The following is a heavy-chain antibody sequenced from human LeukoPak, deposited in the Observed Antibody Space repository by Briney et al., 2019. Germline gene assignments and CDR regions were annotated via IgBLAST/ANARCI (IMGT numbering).Heavy chain of an antibody. CDR2: INWSGGST. CDR1: GFTFGDYD. J-gene: IGHJ4*02. Sequence: GGSLRLSCAASGFTFGDYDMSWARQAPGKGLEWVSGINWSGGSTGYADSVKGRFTISRDNAKNSLYLQMNSLRAEDTALYYCAREGVRAIDYWGQGTLVTVSS. D-gene: IGHD3-16*01. CDR3: AREGVRAIDY. V-gene: IGHV3-20*04.